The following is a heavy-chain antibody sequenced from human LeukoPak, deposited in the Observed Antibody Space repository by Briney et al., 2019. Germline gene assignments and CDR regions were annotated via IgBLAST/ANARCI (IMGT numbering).Heavy chain of an antibody. Sequence: GGSLRLSCAASGFTFSSYEMNWVRQAPGKGLEWVSYISSSGSTIYYADSVKGRFTISGDNAKNSLYLQMNSLRAEDTAVYYCARDRGELLWFGEAKYYFDYWGQGTLVTVSS. V-gene: IGHV3-48*03. CDR2: ISSSGSTI. J-gene: IGHJ4*02. CDR3: ARDRGELLWFGEAKYYFDY. CDR1: GFTFSSYE. D-gene: IGHD3-10*01.